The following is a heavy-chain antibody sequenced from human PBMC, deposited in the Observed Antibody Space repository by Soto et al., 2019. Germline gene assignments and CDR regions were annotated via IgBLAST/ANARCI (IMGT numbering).Heavy chain of an antibody. CDR2: IKSKTDGGTT. D-gene: IGHD3-22*01. CDR1: GFTFSNAW. Sequence: GGSLRLSCAASGFTFSNAWMNWVRQAPGKGLEWVGRIKSKTDGGTTDYAAPVKGRFTISRDDSKNTLYLQMNSLKTEDTAVYYCTTGRGAPADYYDSSGHWGQGTLVTVS. CDR3: TTGRGAPADYYDSSGH. J-gene: IGHJ4*02. V-gene: IGHV3-15*07.